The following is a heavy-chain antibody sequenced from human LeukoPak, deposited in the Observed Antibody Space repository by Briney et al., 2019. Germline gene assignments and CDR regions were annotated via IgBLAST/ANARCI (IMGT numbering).Heavy chain of an antibody. V-gene: IGHV3-74*01. J-gene: IGHJ2*01. Sequence: GGSLRLSCAASGFTFSSYWMHWVRQAPGKGLVWVSRINSDGSSTSYADSVKGRFTISRDNAKNTLYLQMNSLRAEDTAVYYCARDLSYYYDRSSFDLWGRGTLVTVSS. CDR2: INSDGSST. D-gene: IGHD3-22*01. CDR1: GFTFSSYW. CDR3: ARDLSYYYDRSSFDL.